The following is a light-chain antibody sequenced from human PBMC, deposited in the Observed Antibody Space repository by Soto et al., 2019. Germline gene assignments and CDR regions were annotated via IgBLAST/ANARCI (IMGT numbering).Light chain of an antibody. CDR2: GAS. J-gene: IGKJ5*01. CDR1: QSVAGN. V-gene: IGKV3-15*01. Sequence: EIVMTQSPATLSVSPGERATLSCRASQSVAGNLAWYQQKPGEAPRLLIYGASTRATGIPARFSGSGSGTELTLTISSLQFQYFAVYSCQQYNDWTPITFGQGTRLEIK. CDR3: QQYNDWTPIT.